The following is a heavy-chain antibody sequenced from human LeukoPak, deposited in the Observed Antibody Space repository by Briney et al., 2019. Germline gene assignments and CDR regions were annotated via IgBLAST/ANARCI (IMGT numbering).Heavy chain of an antibody. D-gene: IGHD3-10*02. J-gene: IGHJ6*04. Sequence: GGALRLSCAASGFTFSSYSMNWVRQARGKGLEWVSYISSSGSTIYYAGSVKGRFTISRDNAKNSLYLQMNSLRAEDTAVYYCAELGITMIGGVWGKGTTVTISS. V-gene: IGHV3-48*04. CDR3: AELGITMIGGV. CDR2: ISSSGSTI. CDR1: GFTFSSYS.